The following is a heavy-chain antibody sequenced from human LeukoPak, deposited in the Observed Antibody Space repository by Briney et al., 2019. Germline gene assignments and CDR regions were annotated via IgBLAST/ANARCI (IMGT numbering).Heavy chain of an antibody. V-gene: IGHV3-23*01. J-gene: IGHJ5*02. D-gene: IGHD4-23*01. CDR2: LSGSSLYT. Sequence: GGSLRLSCTASGFTFSIYGMSWVRQAPGKGLEWVSALSGSSLYTHYEDSVKGRFTISRDNSKNTLYLQMNSLRAEDTAVYYCAKEGYGGNPPTSWGQGTLVSVSS. CDR1: GFTFSIYG. CDR3: AKEGYGGNPPTS.